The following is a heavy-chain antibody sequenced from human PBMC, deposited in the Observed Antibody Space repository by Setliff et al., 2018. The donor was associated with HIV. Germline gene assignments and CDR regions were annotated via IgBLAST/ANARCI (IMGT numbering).Heavy chain of an antibody. V-gene: IGHV4-34*01. CDR2: FNYVGVT. CDR1: GGSFSGSY. Sequence: SETLSLTCAVHGGSFSGSYWSWIRQPPGKGLEWIGEFNYVGVTNHNPSLKSRVTISVEASKRQWSLKLNSVTAADTAVYFCATTECRGADCPQMYDYWGQGILVTVSS. J-gene: IGHJ4*02. D-gene: IGHD2-21*02. CDR3: ATTECRGADCPQMYDY.